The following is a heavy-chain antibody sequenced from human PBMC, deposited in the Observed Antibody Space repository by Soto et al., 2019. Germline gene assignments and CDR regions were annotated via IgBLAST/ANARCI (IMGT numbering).Heavy chain of an antibody. CDR2: IWYDGSNK. CDR3: ARGPLDCSGGSCYPDAFDI. D-gene: IGHD2-15*01. V-gene: IGHV3-33*01. CDR1: GFTFSSYG. J-gene: IGHJ3*02. Sequence: GGSLRLSCAASGFTFSSYGMHWVRQAPGKGLEWVAVIWYDGSNKYYADSVKGRFTISRDNSKNTLYLQMNSLRAEDTAVYYCARGPLDCSGGSCYPDAFDIWGQGTMVTVSS.